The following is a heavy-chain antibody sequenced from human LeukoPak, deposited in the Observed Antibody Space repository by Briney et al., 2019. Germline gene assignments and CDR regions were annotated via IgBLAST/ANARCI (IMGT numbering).Heavy chain of an antibody. J-gene: IGHJ3*02. CDR2: XXXXGST. CDR3: AREKAHYDILTGYYYAFDI. Sequence: SETLSLTCTVSGGSISSYYWSWIRXXXXXXXXXXXXXXXXGSTNYNPSLKSRVTISVDTSKNQFSLKLSSVTAADTAVYYCAREKAHYDILTGYYYAFDIWGQGTMVTVSS. V-gene: IGHV4-59*01. CDR1: GGSISSYY. D-gene: IGHD3-9*01.